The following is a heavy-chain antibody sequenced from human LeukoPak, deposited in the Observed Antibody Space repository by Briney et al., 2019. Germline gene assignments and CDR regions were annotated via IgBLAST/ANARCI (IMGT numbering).Heavy chain of an antibody. CDR3: ARAGFYYGSGSYIFDY. CDR2: IYYSGST. J-gene: IGHJ4*02. CDR1: GGSISSYY. Sequence: SETLSLTCTVSGGSISSYYWSWIRQPSGKGLEWIGYIYYSGSTNYNPSLKSRVTISVDTSKNQFSLKLSSVTAADTAVYYCARAGFYYGSGSYIFDYWGQGTLVTVSS. V-gene: IGHV4-59*08. D-gene: IGHD3-10*01.